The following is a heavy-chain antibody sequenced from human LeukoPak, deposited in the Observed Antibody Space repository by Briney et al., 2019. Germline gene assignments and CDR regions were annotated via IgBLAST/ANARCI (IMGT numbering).Heavy chain of an antibody. V-gene: IGHV3-33*06. J-gene: IGHJ4*02. CDR3: AKSGRNWAYLEY. CDR1: GYTFTGYY. Sequence: SCKASGYTFTGYYMHWVRQAPGRGLEWVAVIWYDGTNKYYADSVRGRFTISRDSSKNTLYLQMNSLRAEDTAVYYCAKSGRNWAYLEYWGQGTLVTVSS. D-gene: IGHD7-27*01. CDR2: IWYDGTNK.